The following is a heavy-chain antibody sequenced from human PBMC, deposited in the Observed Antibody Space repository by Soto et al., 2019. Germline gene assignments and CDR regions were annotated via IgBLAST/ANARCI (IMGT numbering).Heavy chain of an antibody. CDR3: AREDVQGSSWFRFLDF. Sequence: GGSLRLSCAASGFMFGDFGVTWVRQAPGKGLEWVASISSSGSHTHYADSVKGRFTISRDNARSTLSLQMNSLRVEDTAVYYCAREDVQGSSWFRFLDFWGQGALVTVSS. V-gene: IGHV3-21*06. D-gene: IGHD6-13*01. J-gene: IGHJ4*02. CDR1: GFMFGDFG. CDR2: ISSSGSHT.